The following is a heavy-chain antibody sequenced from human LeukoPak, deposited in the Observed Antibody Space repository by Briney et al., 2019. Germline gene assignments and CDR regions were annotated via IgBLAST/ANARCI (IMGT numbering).Heavy chain of an antibody. CDR1: GDSISSYY. V-gene: IGHV4-39*01. CDR2: IYYSGST. J-gene: IGHJ6*03. Sequence: SETLSLTCTVSGDSISSYYWGWIRQPPGKGLEWIGSIYYSGSTYYNPSLKSRVTISVDTSKNQFSLKLSSVTAADTAVYYCARRVEDSYYYYYMDVWGKGTTVTVSS. CDR3: ARRVEDSYYYYYMDV.